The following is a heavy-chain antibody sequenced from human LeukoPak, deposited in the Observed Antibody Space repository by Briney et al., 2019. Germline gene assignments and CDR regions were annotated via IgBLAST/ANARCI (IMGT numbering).Heavy chain of an antibody. Sequence: GGSLRLSCEASGFSFSSYNMDWVRQAPGKGLEWVAVISYDGSNKYYADSVKGRFTISRDNSKNTLYLQMNSLRAEDTAVYYCARGRQWMGNDAFDIWGQGTMVTVSS. CDR2: ISYDGSNK. CDR3: ARGRQWMGNDAFDI. J-gene: IGHJ3*02. CDR1: GFSFSSYN. V-gene: IGHV3-30*04. D-gene: IGHD6-19*01.